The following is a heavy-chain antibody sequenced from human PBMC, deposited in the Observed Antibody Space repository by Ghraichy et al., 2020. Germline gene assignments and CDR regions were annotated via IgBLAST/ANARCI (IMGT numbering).Heavy chain of an antibody. D-gene: IGHD2-21*02. CDR1: GFTFSSYG. CDR2: ISYDGSNK. CDR3: AKGRASKTPTASDY. Sequence: GGSLRLSCAASGFTFSSYGMHWVRQAPGKGLEWVVVISYDGSNKYYADSVKGRFTISRDNSKNTLYLQMNSLRAEDTAVYYCAKGRASKTPTASDYWGQGTLVTVSS. V-gene: IGHV3-30*18. J-gene: IGHJ4*02.